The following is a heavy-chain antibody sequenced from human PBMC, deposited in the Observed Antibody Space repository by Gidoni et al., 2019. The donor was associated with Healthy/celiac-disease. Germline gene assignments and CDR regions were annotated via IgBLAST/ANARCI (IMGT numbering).Heavy chain of an antibody. V-gene: IGHV3-30-3*01. CDR3: ARDPTVGAYYYYMDV. Sequence: QVQLVESGGGVVQPGRSLRLPCAASGFTFSSYAMHWVRQAPGKGLEWVAVISYDGSNKYYADSVKGRFTISRDNSKNTLYLQMNSLRAEDTAVYYCARDPTVGAYYYYMDVWGKGTTVTVSS. D-gene: IGHD3-16*01. CDR1: GFTFSSYA. J-gene: IGHJ6*03. CDR2: ISYDGSNK.